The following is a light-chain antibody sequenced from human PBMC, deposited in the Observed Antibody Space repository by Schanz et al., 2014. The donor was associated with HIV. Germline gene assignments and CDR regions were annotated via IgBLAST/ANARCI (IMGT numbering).Light chain of an antibody. CDR1: SGSIASTY. CDR3: QSYDYTSPGV. V-gene: IGLV6-57*04. J-gene: IGLJ3*02. Sequence: NFMLTQPHSVSESPGKTITISCTRSSGSIASTYVQWYQQRPGSAPTSVIYGDNQRPSGVPDRFSGSIDSSSNSASLTISGLRTEDEGDYFCQSYDYTSPGVFG. CDR2: GDN.